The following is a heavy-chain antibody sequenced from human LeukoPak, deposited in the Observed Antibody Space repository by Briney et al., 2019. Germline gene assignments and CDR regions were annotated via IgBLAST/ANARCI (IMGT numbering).Heavy chain of an antibody. CDR3: ARERSYCSSTSCYFYYFDY. Sequence: ASVKVSCKASGYTFTGYYMHWVRQAPGQGLEWMGWINPNSGGTNYAQKFQGRVTMTRDTSISTAYMELSRLRSDDTAVYYCARERSYCSSTSCYFYYFDYWGQGTLATVSS. CDR2: INPNSGGT. V-gene: IGHV1-2*02. D-gene: IGHD2-2*01. J-gene: IGHJ4*02. CDR1: GYTFTGYY.